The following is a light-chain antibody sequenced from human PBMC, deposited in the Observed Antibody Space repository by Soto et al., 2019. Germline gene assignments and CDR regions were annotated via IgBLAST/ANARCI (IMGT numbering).Light chain of an antibody. CDR3: MQALQKPST. J-gene: IGKJ1*01. V-gene: IGKV2-28*01. Sequence: DIVMTQSPLSLPVTPGEPASMSCRASQSLLHTNGINYLHWYMQKQGQSPQLXIYLGSHRASGVPDRFSGSGSGTEYTLRISRVEAEDVGIYYCMQALQKPSTFGQGTKVDIK. CDR1: QSLLHTNGINY. CDR2: LGS.